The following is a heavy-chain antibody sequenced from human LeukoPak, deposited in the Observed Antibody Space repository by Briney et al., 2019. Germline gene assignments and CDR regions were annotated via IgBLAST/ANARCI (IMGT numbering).Heavy chain of an antibody. CDR3: ARDLPDSGTIDY. CDR1: GGSISSYY. D-gene: IGHD5-12*01. Sequence: SETLSLTCTVSGGSISSYYWSWIRQPAGKGLEWIGRIYTSGSTNYNPSPKSRVTMSVDTSKNQFSLKLSSVTAADTAVYYCARDLPDSGTIDYWGQGTLVTVSS. V-gene: IGHV4-4*07. J-gene: IGHJ4*02. CDR2: IYTSGST.